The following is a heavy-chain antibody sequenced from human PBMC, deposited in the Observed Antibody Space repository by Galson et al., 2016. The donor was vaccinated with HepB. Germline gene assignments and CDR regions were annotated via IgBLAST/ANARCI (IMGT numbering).Heavy chain of an antibody. CDR1: GFTFSSYW. J-gene: IGHJ4*02. Sequence: SLRLSCAASGFTFSSYWMHWVRQAPGKGLVWVSRINGDGSSIDYADSVKGRFIISRDNAKNTLYLQMNSLRAEDTAVYFCARDLRYYGSGTYFYYYDYWGQGTLVIVSS. D-gene: IGHD3-10*01. CDR2: INGDGSSI. CDR3: ARDLRYYGSGTYFYYYDY. V-gene: IGHV3-74*01.